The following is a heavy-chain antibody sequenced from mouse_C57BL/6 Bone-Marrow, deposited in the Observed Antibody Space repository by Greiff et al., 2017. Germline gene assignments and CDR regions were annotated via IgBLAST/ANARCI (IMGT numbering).Heavy chain of an antibody. CDR3: ARPNGSIYND. Sequence: VQLQQSGAELARPGASVKLSCKASGYTFTSYGISWVKQRTGQGLEWIGEIYPRSGNTYYNEKFKGKATLTADKSSSTAYMELRSLTSEDTAVDFCARPNGSIYNDWGQGTTLTVSS. CDR1: GYTFTSYG. J-gene: IGHJ2*01. D-gene: IGHD1-1*01. V-gene: IGHV1-81*01. CDR2: IYPRSGNT.